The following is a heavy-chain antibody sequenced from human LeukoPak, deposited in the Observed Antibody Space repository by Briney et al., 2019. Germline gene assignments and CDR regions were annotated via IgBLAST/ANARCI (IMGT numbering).Heavy chain of an antibody. CDR2: IYYSGST. J-gene: IGHJ4*02. D-gene: IGHD6-13*01. CDR3: AAAGYYFDY. V-gene: IGHV4-59*08. CDR1: GGSISSYY. Sequence: SETLSLTCTVSGGSISSYYWSWIRQPPGKGLEWIGYIYYSGSTNYNPSLKSRVTISVDTSKNQFSLKLSSVTAADTAVYYCAAAGYYFDYWGQGTLVTVST.